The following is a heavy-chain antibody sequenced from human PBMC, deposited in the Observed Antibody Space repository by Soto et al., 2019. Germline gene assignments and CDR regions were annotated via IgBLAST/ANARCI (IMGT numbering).Heavy chain of an antibody. CDR1: GFTFSSYW. J-gene: IGHJ4*02. D-gene: IGHD2-2*01. CDR3: VRGGASTIF. Sequence: GGSLRLSCAASGFTFSSYWMHWVRQTPGKGLLWVSFISNDGSTTGYADSVKGRFTISRDNAGNTLYLQMDTLRAEDTAVYFCVRGGASTIFWGQGTLVTVSS. V-gene: IGHV3-74*01. CDR2: ISNDGSTT.